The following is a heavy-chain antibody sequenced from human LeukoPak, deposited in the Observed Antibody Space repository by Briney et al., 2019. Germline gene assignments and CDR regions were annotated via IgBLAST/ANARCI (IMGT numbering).Heavy chain of an antibody. CDR1: GYSISSGYY. J-gene: IGHJ6*03. D-gene: IGHD4/OR15-4a*01. CDR3: ASLTGYYYYYMDV. CDR2: IYHSGST. V-gene: IGHV4-38-2*01. Sequence: SETLSLTCAVSGYSISSGYYWGWIRQPPGKGLEWIGSIYHSGSTYYNPSLKSRVTISVDTSKNQFSLKLGSVTAADTAVYYCASLTGYYYYYMDVWGKGTTVTVSS.